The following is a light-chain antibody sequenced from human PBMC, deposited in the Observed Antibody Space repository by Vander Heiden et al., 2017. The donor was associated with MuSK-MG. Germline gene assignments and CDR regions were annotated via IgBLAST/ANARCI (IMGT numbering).Light chain of an antibody. J-gene: IGLJ3*02. CDR3: CSYACSDTWV. CDR1: ISDVGTYNL. V-gene: IGLV2-23*01. Sequence: QSALTQPASASGSPGQPITISCTGSISDVGTYNLVSWYQQDPGNAPKLLIYEGTERPSGVSNRFSGSKSGNTASLTISGLQAEDEAAYYCCSYACSDTWVFGGGTKLTVL. CDR2: EGT.